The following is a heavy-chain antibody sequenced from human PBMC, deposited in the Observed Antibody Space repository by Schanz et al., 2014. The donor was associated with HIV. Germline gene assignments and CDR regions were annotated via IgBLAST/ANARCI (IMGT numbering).Heavy chain of an antibody. CDR2: FNVMLSKI. CDR3: ASGRRSGIGWRMDV. CDR1: GGTFRSNA. Sequence: QVQLVQSGAEVKKPGSSVKVSCKASGGTFRSNAITWVRQAPGQGLEGIGHFNVMLSKINSAQKFQGRVSMTADPSTNTAYMEMRGLRFEDTAVYYCASGRRSGIGWRMDVWGQGTTVSVSS. J-gene: IGHJ6*02. D-gene: IGHD6-19*01. V-gene: IGHV1-69*01.